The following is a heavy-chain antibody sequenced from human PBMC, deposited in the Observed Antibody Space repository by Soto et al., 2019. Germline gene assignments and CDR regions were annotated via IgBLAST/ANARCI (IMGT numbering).Heavy chain of an antibody. Sequence: EVHLVESGGGLVQPGWSLRLSCAASGFTFNLYWMHWVRQAPGKGLVWVSRINPDGSSTTYADSVKGRFTISRDNSKNTVYLQMNGLGAEDTAIYYCARDNWNSYWGQGALVTVSS. CDR2: INPDGSST. CDR1: GFTFNLYW. J-gene: IGHJ4*02. D-gene: IGHD1-7*01. CDR3: ARDNWNSY. V-gene: IGHV3-74*01.